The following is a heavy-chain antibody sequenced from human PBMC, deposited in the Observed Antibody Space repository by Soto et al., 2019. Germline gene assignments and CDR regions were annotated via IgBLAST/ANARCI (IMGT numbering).Heavy chain of an antibody. J-gene: IGHJ4*02. Sequence: PCGSLRLSCAASGFTFVSYAIHFFGQSPWKWREWVAVISYDGSNKYYADSVKGRFTISRDNSKNALYLQMNSLRAEDTAVYYCARDSPSQGYDFWSGYWKFFDYWGQGTLVTVSS. CDR2: ISYDGSNK. CDR3: ARDSPSQGYDFWSGYWKFFDY. D-gene: IGHD3-3*01. V-gene: IGHV3-30-3*01. CDR1: GFTFVSYA.